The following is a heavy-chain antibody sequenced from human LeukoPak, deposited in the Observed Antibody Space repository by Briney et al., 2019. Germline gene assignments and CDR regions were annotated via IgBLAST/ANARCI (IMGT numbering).Heavy chain of an antibody. V-gene: IGHV3-9*01. D-gene: IGHD5-24*01. Sequence: GGSLRLSCAASGVTFDDYAMHWVRQAPGKGLEWVSGISWNSGSIGYADSVKGRFTISRDNAKNSLYLQMNSLRAEDTALYYCAKDWGPRRDGYNDGMDVWGQGTTVTVSS. J-gene: IGHJ6*02. CDR3: AKDWGPRRDGYNDGMDV. CDR2: ISWNSGSI. CDR1: GVTFDDYA.